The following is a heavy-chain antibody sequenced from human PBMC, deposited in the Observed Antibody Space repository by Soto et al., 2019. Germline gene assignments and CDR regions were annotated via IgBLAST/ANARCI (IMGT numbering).Heavy chain of an antibody. CDR2: IYSGGST. D-gene: IGHD3-10*01. Sequence: GGSLRLSCAASGFTVSSNYMSWVRQAPGKGLEWVSVIYSGGSTYYADSVKGRITISRDNSKNTLYLQMNSLRAEDTAVYYCAREVLLGYWFDPWGQGTLVTVSS. J-gene: IGHJ5*02. CDR1: GFTVSSNY. V-gene: IGHV3-66*01. CDR3: AREVLLGYWFDP.